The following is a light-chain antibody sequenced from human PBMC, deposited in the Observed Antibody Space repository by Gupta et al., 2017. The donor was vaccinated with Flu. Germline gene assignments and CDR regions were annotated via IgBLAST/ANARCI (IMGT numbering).Light chain of an antibody. J-gene: IGKJ2*01. CDR2: GAS. Sequence: PSSLSASVGDRVTITCRAGQSIGNYLNWYYQRPGRAPRLLISGASNLESGVPSRFSASGSGTNFTLTISGLQSEDFATYYCQQTFTNRYTFGQGSQVEVK. CDR3: QQTFTNRYT. V-gene: IGKV1-39*01. CDR1: QSIGNY.